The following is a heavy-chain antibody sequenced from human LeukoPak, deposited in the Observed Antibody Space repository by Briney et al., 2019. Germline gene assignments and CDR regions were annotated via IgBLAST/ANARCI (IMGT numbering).Heavy chain of an antibody. CDR2: ISSSSSYM. Sequence: GGSLRLSCAASGFTFNSYSMNWVRQAPGKGLEWVSSISSSSSYMYYADSVKGRFTISRDNAKNSLYLQMNSLRAEDTAVYYCARVSSVAGTQHFDYWGQGTLVTVSS. D-gene: IGHD6-19*01. V-gene: IGHV3-21*01. CDR1: GFTFNSYS. J-gene: IGHJ4*02. CDR3: ARVSSVAGTQHFDY.